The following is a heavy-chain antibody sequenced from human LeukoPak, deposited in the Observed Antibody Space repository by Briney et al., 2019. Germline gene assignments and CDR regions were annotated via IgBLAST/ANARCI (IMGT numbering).Heavy chain of an antibody. CDR2: IRSKAYGGTT. V-gene: IGHV3-49*04. CDR3: TRERDYYDSSGYYSDY. CDR1: GFTFGDYA. D-gene: IGHD3-22*01. Sequence: PGGSLRLSCAASGFTFGDYAMSWVRQAPGKGLEWVGFIRSKAYGGTTEYAASVKGRFTISRDDSKSIAYLQMNSLKTEDTAVYYCTRERDYYDSSGYYSDYWGQGTLVTVSS. J-gene: IGHJ4*02.